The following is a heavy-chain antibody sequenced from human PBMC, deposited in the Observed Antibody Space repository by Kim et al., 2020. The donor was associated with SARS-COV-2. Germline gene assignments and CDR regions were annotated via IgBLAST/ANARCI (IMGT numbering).Heavy chain of an antibody. Sequence: ADSVKGRFTISRDNSKNTLYLQMNSLRAEDTAVYYCAKETRTGYSYGYVYWGQGTLVTVSS. D-gene: IGHD5-18*01. V-gene: IGHV3-23*01. J-gene: IGHJ4*02. CDR3: AKETRTGYSYGYVY.